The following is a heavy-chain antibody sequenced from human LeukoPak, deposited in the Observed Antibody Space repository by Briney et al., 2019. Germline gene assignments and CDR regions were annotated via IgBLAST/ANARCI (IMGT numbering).Heavy chain of an antibody. CDR2: IKQDGSEK. CDR1: GFTFSSYW. CDR3: ARDLSGVTGYTYGRGIDY. V-gene: IGHV3-7*01. D-gene: IGHD5-18*01. J-gene: IGHJ4*02. Sequence: PGGSLRLSCAAPGFTFSSYWMSWVRQAPGKGLEWVANIKQDGSEKYYVDSVKGRFTISRDNDKNSLYLQMNSLRAEDTAVYYCARDLSGVTGYTYGRGIDYWGQGTLVTVSS.